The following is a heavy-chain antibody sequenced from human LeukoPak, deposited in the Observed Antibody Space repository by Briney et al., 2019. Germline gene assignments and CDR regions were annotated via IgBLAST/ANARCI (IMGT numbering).Heavy chain of an antibody. CDR2: IHYSGST. V-gene: IGHV4-39*01. D-gene: IGHD1-26*01. J-gene: IGHJ4*02. CDR3: ARRIVGAAPFNY. CDR1: GDSISSSSYY. Sequence: SETLSLTCTVSGDSISSSSYYWGWIRQPPGKGLECIGSIHYSGSTYYNPSLKSRVTLSVDTSKNQFSLKLSSVTAAGTAVYYCARRIVGAAPFNYWGQGTLVAVSS.